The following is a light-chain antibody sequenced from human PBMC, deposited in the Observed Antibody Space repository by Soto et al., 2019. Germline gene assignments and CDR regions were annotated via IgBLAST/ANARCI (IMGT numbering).Light chain of an antibody. Sequence: QSVLTQPASVSGSAGQSITISCSGTMRDVGAYNHVSWYQQHPGTAPKLIIYEVRNRPSGISSRFSGSRSGNTASLTISGLQPEDEGDYYCRAYTARSTLVFGGGTQLTVL. CDR1: MRDVGAYNH. CDR2: EVR. V-gene: IGLV2-14*01. J-gene: IGLJ3*02. CDR3: RAYTARSTLV.